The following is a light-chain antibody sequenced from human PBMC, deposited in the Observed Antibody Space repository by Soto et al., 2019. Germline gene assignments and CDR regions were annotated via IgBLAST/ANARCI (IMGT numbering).Light chain of an antibody. CDR2: KAS. CDR3: QQYNSYG. CDR1: QSISSW. V-gene: IGKV1-5*03. J-gene: IGKJ2*03. Sequence: DIQMTQSPSTLSASVGDRVTITCRASQSISSWLAWYQQKPGKAPKLLIYKASSLESGVPSRFSGRGSGTEFTLTISSLQPDDFATYYCQQYNSYGFGQGTKLEIK.